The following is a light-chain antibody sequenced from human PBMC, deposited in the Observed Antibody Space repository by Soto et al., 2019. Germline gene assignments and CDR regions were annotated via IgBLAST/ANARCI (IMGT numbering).Light chain of an antibody. CDR2: YDD. Sequence: SVVTPPPSGSGTPHPGGKISCSWNNSNIGNNVVNWYQQLPGKAPKLLIFYDDVKPSGVSDRFSGSKSGSSASLAISGLQSEDEADYFCAAWDDRLNGHVFGTGTKVTVL. J-gene: IGLJ1*01. CDR3: AAWDDRLNGHV. V-gene: IGLV1-36*01. CDR1: NSNIGNNV.